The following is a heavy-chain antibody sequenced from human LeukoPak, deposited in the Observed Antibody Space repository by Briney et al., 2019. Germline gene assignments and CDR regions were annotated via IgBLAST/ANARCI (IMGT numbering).Heavy chain of an antibody. J-gene: IGHJ6*03. D-gene: IGHD2-2*01. CDR3: ARGVVPAAIPLVSYYYMDV. CDR2: IYYSGST. CDR1: GGSIRSYY. Sequence: PSETLSLTCTVSGGSIRSYYWSWIRQPPGKGLEWIGYIYYSGSTNYNPSLKSRVTISVDTSKNQFSLKLSSVTAADTAVYYCARGVVPAAIPLVSYYYMDVWGKGTTVTVSS. V-gene: IGHV4-59*01.